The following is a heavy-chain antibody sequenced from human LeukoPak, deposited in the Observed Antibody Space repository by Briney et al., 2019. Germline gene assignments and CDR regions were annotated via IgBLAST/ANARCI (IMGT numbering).Heavy chain of an antibody. D-gene: IGHD3-22*01. J-gene: IGHJ3*02. CDR1: GITFRIYA. Sequence: GGSLRLSCAGSGITFRIYAMTWVRQAPGKGLEWGSAISGSGSMTYYADSVKGRFIISRDKSNNTLYLQMNSLRAEDTALYYCAKTGDYFDSTDYSRPDAFDIWGQGTMVTVSS. CDR2: ISGSGSMT. CDR3: AKTGDYFDSTDYSRPDAFDI. V-gene: IGHV3-23*01.